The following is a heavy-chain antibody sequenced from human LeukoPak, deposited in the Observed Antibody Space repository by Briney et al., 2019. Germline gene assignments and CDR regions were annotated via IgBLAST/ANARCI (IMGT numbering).Heavy chain of an antibody. V-gene: IGHV3-9*01. CDR2: SSWNSGSI. J-gene: IGHJ4*02. CDR1: GFTFDDYA. D-gene: IGHD3-9*01. CDR3: KQKTAYDILTGYPFDY. Sequence: GGSLRLSCAASGFTFDDYAMHWVRQAPGKGLEWVSGSSWNSGSIGYADSVKGRFTISRDNAKNSLYLQMNSLRAEDTALCFFKQKTAYDILTGYPFDYWGQGTLSPSPQ.